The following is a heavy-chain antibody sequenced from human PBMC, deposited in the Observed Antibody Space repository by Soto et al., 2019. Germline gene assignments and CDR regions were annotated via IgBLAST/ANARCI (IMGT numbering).Heavy chain of an antibody. CDR3: ATPNAWLVRVRPWFDP. V-gene: IGHV1-69*13. CDR2: IIPIFGTA. D-gene: IGHD6-19*01. CDR1: GGTFNSYA. J-gene: IGHJ5*02. Sequence: GASVTGPCKASGGTFNSYASSWVRQAPGQGLEGMGGIIPIFGTANYAQKFQGRATITADESTSTAYMELSSLRSEDTAVYYFATPNAWLVRVRPWFDPWVQGTLVTGSS.